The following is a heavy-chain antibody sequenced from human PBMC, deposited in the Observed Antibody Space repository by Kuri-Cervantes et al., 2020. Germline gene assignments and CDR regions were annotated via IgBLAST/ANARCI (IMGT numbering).Heavy chain of an antibody. CDR1: SFSSYW. CDR3: ARRGYYYDSSGYRAYYFDY. V-gene: IGHV4-39*01. Sequence: SFSSYWMSWVRQPPGKGLEWIGSIYYSGSTYYNPSLKSRVTISVDTSKNQFSLKLSSVTAADTAVYYCARRGYYYDSSGYRAYYFDYWGQGTLVTVSS. CDR2: IYYSGST. J-gene: IGHJ4*02. D-gene: IGHD3-22*01.